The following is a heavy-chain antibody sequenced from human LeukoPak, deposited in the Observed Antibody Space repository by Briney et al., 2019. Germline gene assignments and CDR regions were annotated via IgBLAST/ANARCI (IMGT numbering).Heavy chain of an antibody. J-gene: IGHJ2*01. Sequence: GGSLRLSCAASGFTVSSNYMSWVRQAPGKGLEWVSVIYSGGSIYYADSVKGRFTISRDNSKNTLYLQMNSLRAEDTAVYYCARVKLGYFDLWGRGTLVTVSS. CDR3: ARVKLGYFDL. CDR1: GFTVSSNY. V-gene: IGHV3-53*01. D-gene: IGHD1-1*01. CDR2: IYSGGSI.